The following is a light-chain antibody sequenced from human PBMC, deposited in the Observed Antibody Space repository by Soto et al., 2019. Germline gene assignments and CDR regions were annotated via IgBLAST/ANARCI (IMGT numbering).Light chain of an antibody. V-gene: IGKV3-20*01. Sequence: EIVLTQSPGTLSLSPGERATLSCRANQSVSGSYLAWYQHKPGQAPRLLFYGASNRATGIPDRFSGSGSGTDFTLTISRLEPEDFAVYYCHQYVSSPRTFGQGTKVEIK. J-gene: IGKJ1*01. CDR1: QSVSGSY. CDR3: HQYVSSPRT. CDR2: GAS.